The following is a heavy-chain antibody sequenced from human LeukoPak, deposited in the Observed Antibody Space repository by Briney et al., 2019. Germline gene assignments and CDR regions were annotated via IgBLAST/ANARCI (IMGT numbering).Heavy chain of an antibody. CDR3: ARVRHFYGLGSSYFDY. Sequence: GGSLRLSCAASGFTFRNHDMNWIRQAPGKGPEWVSYIGNSGSTIYYADSVKGRFTISRDNAKNSLYLQMNSLRGEDTAVYYCARVRHFYGLGSSYFDYWGQGTLVTVSS. D-gene: IGHD3-10*01. V-gene: IGHV3-11*01. CDR2: IGNSGSTI. J-gene: IGHJ4*02. CDR1: GFTFRNHD.